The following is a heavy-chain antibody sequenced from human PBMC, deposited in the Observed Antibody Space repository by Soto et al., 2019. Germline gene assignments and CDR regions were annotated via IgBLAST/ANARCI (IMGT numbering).Heavy chain of an antibody. V-gene: IGHV3-21*01. CDR1: GVTFSSYS. Sequence: PGGSLRLSCAASGVTFSSYSMNWVRQAPGKGLEWVSSISSSSSYIYYADSVKGRFTISRDNAKNSLYLQMNSLRAEDTAVYYCARDPRDYGDYLDYYYGMDVWGQGTTVTVSS. CDR2: ISSSSSYI. CDR3: ARDPRDYGDYLDYYYGMDV. J-gene: IGHJ6*02. D-gene: IGHD4-17*01.